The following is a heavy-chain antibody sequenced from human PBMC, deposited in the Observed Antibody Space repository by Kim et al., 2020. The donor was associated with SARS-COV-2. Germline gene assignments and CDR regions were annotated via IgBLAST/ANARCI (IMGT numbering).Heavy chain of an antibody. CDR1: GFTFSNAW. V-gene: IGHV3-15*01. CDR3: TTVRIRALYYYDSSGYRISQNFDY. J-gene: IGHJ4*02. CDR2: IKSKTDGGTT. Sequence: GGSLRLSCAASGFTFSNAWMSWVRQAPGKGLEWVGRIKSKTDGGTTDYAAPVKGRFTISRDDSKNTLYLQMNSLKTEDTAVYYCTTVRIRALYYYDSSGYRISQNFDYWGQGTLVTVSS. D-gene: IGHD3-22*01.